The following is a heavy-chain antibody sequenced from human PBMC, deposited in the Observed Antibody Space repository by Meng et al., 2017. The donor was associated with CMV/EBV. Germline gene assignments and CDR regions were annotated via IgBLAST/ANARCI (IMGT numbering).Heavy chain of an antibody. V-gene: IGHV3-48*03. CDR3: ARNLGARTPRDAMDV. Sequence: GGSLRLSCAASGFTFSSFEMNWVRQAPGKGLEWTSYISAGGDTIYYADSVKGRFTISRDNAKKSLYLQMNSLRAEDTAIYYCARNLGARTPRDAMDVWDQGTTVTVSS. CDR1: GFTFSSFE. CDR2: ISAGGDTI. D-gene: IGHD6-6*01. J-gene: IGHJ6*02.